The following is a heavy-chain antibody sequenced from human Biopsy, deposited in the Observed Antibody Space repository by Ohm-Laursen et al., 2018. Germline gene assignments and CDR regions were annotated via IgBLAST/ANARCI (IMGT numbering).Heavy chain of an antibody. CDR3: ARGDYFDSNGYFWFDP. CDR1: GGSISSGGSY. D-gene: IGHD3-22*01. V-gene: IGHV4-31*01. J-gene: IGHJ5*02. CDR2: IFNSANT. Sequence: TLSLTYSVSGGSISSGGSYWSWIRQRPGKGLEWIGYIFNSANTYYNPSLKNLITISGDTSENQFSLKLNSVTAADTAVYYCARGDYFDSNGYFWFDPWGQGTLVTVSS.